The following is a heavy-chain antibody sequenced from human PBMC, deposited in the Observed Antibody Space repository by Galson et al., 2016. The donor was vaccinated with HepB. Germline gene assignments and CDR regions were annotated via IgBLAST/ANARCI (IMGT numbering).Heavy chain of an antibody. CDR2: INSRGTTR. Sequence: SLRLSCAASGFTFNAHWMNWVRQAPGKGLEWVSYINSRGTTRSYADSVKGRFTISRDNARNALSLQMNSLRDEDTAFYYCAREAGTGYYDVWGQGTTVTVSS. J-gene: IGHJ6*02. V-gene: IGHV3-48*03. CDR1: GFTFNAHW. CDR3: AREAGTGYYDV. D-gene: IGHD3-9*01.